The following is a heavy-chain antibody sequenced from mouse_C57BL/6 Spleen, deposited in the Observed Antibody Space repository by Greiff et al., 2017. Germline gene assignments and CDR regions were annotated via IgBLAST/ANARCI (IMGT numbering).Heavy chain of an antibody. J-gene: IGHJ4*01. D-gene: IGHD1-1*01. CDR3: AKNRALYGSSYDYAMDY. V-gene: IGHV2-4*01. CDR1: GFSLTSYG. Sequence: VNLVESGPGLVQPSQSLSITCTVSGFSLTSYGVHWVRQPPGKGLEWLGVIWSGGSTDYNAAFISRLSISKDNSKSQVFFKMNSLQADDTAIYYCAKNRALYGSSYDYAMDYWGQGTSVTVSS. CDR2: IWSGGST.